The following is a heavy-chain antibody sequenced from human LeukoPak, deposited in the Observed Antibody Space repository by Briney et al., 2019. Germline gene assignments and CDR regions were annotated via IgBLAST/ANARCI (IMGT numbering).Heavy chain of an antibody. V-gene: IGHV3-7*01. D-gene: IGHD3-22*01. CDR2: IKEDGSEK. CDR1: GFTFSTYW. Sequence: GGSLRLSCAASGFTFSTYWMSWVRQAPGKGLEWVANIKEDGSEKYYGDSVKGRFTISRDNAKNSPYLQMNSLRAEDTAVYYCARDSSGYQWGQGTLVTVSS. J-gene: IGHJ4*02. CDR3: ARDSSGYQ.